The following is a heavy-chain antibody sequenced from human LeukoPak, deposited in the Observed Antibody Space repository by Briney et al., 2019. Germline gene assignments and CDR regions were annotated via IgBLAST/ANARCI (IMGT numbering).Heavy chain of an antibody. J-gene: IGHJ4*02. CDR3: ARGRLQGGDFDY. V-gene: IGHV4-34*01. D-gene: IGHD6-25*01. CDR2: INHSGSTT. Sequence: PSETLSLTCAVYGGSFSDYYWSWIRQSPGKGLEWIGEINHSGSTTNYNPSLKNRVTISVDTSKKQFSLKLSSVTAADTAVYYCARGRLQGGDFDYWGQGTLVTVSS. CDR1: GGSFSDYY.